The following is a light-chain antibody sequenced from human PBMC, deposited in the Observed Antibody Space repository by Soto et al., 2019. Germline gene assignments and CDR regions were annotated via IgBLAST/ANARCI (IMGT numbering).Light chain of an antibody. J-gene: IGKJ5*01. CDR2: DTS. CDR1: QSVGHS. CDR3: QQRSDNWPPLT. Sequence: EIVLTQSPATLSLSPGERATLSCRASQSVGHSLAWYKQKPGQAPRLLIYDTSDRATGVPGRFSGSGSGTDFTLTISSLEPEDFAVYYCQQRSDNWPPLTFGQGTRLEIK. V-gene: IGKV3-11*01.